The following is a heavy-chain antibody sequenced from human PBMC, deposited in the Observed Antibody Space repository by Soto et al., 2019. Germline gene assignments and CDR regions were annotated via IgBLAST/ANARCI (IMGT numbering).Heavy chain of an antibody. D-gene: IGHD3-10*01. CDR3: ARDFRYFPY. CDR2: IEHNGNN. J-gene: IGHJ4*02. V-gene: IGHV4-34*02. Sequence: QVQLQQWGAGLLKPSETLSLTCAVSGGTFSGYFWTWVRQPPGKGLEWIGEIEHNGNNNVNPSLKSRVTLSVDTSKNQISLHLRSVPGADTAVYYCARDFRYFPYWGQGTLVTVSS. CDR1: GGTFSGYF.